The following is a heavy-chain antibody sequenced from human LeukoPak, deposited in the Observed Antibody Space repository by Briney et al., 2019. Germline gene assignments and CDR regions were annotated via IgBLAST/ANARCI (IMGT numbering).Heavy chain of an antibody. D-gene: IGHD3-22*01. V-gene: IGHV3-33*06. CDR3: AKDLWGYYDSSGYADY. CDR1: GFTFSSYG. Sequence: PGGSLRLSCAASGFTFSSYGMHWVRQAPGKGLEWVAVIWYDGSNKYYADSVKGRFTISRDNSKNTLYLQMNSLRAEDTAVYYCAKDLWGYYDSSGYADYWGQGTLVTVSS. CDR2: IWYDGSNK. J-gene: IGHJ4*02.